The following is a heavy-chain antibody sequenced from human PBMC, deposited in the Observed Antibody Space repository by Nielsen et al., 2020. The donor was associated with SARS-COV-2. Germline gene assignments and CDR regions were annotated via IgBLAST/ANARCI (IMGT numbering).Heavy chain of an antibody. CDR1: GFTFSSYA. CDR2: ISGSGGST. D-gene: IGHD6-6*01. V-gene: IGHV3-23*01. Sequence: GGSLRLSCAASGFTFSSYAMSWVRQAPGKGLEWVSAISGSGGSTYYADSVKGRFTISRDNSKNTLYLQMNSLRAEDTAVYYCAKDRPLKRGYYYYGMDVWGQGTTVTVSS. CDR3: AKDRPLKRGYYYYGMDV. J-gene: IGHJ6*02.